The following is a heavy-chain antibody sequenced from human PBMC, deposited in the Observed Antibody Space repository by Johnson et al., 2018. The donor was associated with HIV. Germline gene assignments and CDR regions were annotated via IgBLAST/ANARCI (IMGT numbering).Heavy chain of an antibody. D-gene: IGHD2-21*02. CDR1: GFTVMSHY. CDR3: GAGKRRVGYCGGDCLRTFDI. CDR2: ISGSGSTI. J-gene: IGHJ3*02. V-gene: IGHV3-11*04. Sequence: QVRLVESGGGLVQPGGSLRLSCAASGFTVMSHYMTWVRQAPGKGLEWVSAISGSGSTIYYADCVKGRFTISRDNAKNSLSLQMNSLRAEDTAVYYCGAGKRRVGYCGGDCLRTFDIWGQGTMVTASS.